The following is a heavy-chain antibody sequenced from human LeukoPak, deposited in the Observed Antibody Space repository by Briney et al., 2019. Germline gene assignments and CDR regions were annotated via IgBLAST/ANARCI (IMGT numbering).Heavy chain of an antibody. D-gene: IGHD3-16*01. J-gene: IGHJ4*02. V-gene: IGHV3-30*02. CDR3: VKDLPVLHS. CDR2: IWSDGTHK. Sequence: PGGSLRLSCAASGFSFVSYAMHWVRQTPGKGLEWVALIWSDGTHKYYADSVKGRFTISRDNSKNTLYLQMNGLRGDDTAVYYCVKDLPVLHSWGQGTLVTVSS. CDR1: GFSFVSYA.